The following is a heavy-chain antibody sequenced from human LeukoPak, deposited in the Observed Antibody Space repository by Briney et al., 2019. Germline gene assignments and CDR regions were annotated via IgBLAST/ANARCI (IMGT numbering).Heavy chain of an antibody. J-gene: IGHJ4*02. V-gene: IGHV3-7*04. CDR1: GFTFSSFW. D-gene: IGHD6-19*01. Sequence: PGGSLRLSCAASGFTFSSFWMTWVRQAPGKGLEWVANIKQDGSDKYYVDSVKGRFAISRDNAKNSLYLQINSLRVEDTAVYYCTRDESSGWYYYWGQGALVTVSS. CDR3: TRDESSGWYYY. CDR2: IKQDGSDK.